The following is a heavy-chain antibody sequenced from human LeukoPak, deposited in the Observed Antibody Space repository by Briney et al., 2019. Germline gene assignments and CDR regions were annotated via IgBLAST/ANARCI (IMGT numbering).Heavy chain of an antibody. CDR2: INGDGRNI. D-gene: IGHD3-9*01. Sequence: PGGSLRLSCAAFGFTFSSYWMHRVRQDPRKGLVWVSRINGDGRNINYADSVRGRFTISRDNAKNTLYLQMNTLRVEDTAVYYCTRDLMDYDVSTGLHHYYMDVWGQGTTVTVSS. V-gene: IGHV3-74*01. CDR3: TRDLMDYDVSTGLHHYYMDV. CDR1: GFTFSSYW. J-gene: IGHJ6*02.